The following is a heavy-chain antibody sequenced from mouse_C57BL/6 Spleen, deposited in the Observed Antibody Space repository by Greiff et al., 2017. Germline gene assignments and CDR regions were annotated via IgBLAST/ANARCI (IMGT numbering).Heavy chain of an antibody. CDR2: INPNNGGT. CDR3: ARTLITTVDYFDY. Sequence: VQLQQSGPELVKPGASVKISCKASGYTFTDYYMNWVKQSHGKSLEWIGDINPNNGGTSYNQKFKGKATLTVDKSSSTAYMELRSLTSEDSAVYYCARTLITTVDYFDYGGQGTTLTVSS. CDR1: GYTFTDYY. D-gene: IGHD1-1*01. J-gene: IGHJ2*01. V-gene: IGHV1-26*01.